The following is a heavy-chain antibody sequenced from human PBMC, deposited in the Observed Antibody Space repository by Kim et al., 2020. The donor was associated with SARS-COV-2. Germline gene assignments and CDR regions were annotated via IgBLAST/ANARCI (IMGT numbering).Heavy chain of an antibody. CDR3: ARGHITMIVPASVRNNWYFDL. V-gene: IGHV3-48*03. CDR2: ISSSGSTI. Sequence: GGSLRLSCAASGFTFSSYEMNWVRQAPGKGLEWVSYISSSGSTIYYADSVKGRFTISRDNAKNSLYLQMNSLRAEDTAVYYCARGHITMIVPASVRNNWYFDLWGRGTLVTVSS. J-gene: IGHJ2*01. CDR1: GFTFSSYE. D-gene: IGHD3-22*01.